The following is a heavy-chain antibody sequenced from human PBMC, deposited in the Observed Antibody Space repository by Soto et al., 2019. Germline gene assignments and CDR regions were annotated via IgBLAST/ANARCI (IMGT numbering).Heavy chain of an antibody. Sequence: GGSLRLSCAASGFTFSSYSMNWVRQAPGKGLEWVSSISSSSSYIYYADSVKGRVTISRDNAKNSLYLQMNSLRAEDTAVYYCARDLPLYHDYGDYVTRVGIDIWGQGTMVTVSS. D-gene: IGHD4-17*01. J-gene: IGHJ3*02. CDR2: ISSSSSYI. V-gene: IGHV3-21*01. CDR1: GFTFSSYS. CDR3: ARDLPLYHDYGDYVTRVGIDI.